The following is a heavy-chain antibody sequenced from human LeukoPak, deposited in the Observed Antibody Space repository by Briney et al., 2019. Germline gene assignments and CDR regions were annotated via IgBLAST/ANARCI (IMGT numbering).Heavy chain of an antibody. V-gene: IGHV2-5*02. J-gene: IGHJ4*02. CDR2: IYWDDGT. D-gene: IGHD3-22*01. Sequence: SGPTLVNPTQTLTLTCSFSGFSFRRSGVGVGWVRQPPGKALEWLAFIYWDDGTRYSPSLRSSLTITKDTSKSQVVPTMTHVDPVDTATYYCARSYDTSGQYRVYFDYWGQGTLVTVTS. CDR3: ARSYDTSGQYRVYFDY. CDR1: GFSFRRSGVG.